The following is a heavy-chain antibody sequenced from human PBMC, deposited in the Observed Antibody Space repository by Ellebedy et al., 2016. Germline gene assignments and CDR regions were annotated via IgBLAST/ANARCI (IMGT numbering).Heavy chain of an antibody. Sequence: SETLSLTXTVSGDSIAYSPYYWGWIRQPPGKRPEWIGGISSGGSTYYRPSLQSRVTISIDTARNQFYLKLISVTAADTAVYYCARALGFGVYSSSTFSPWGQGTLVTVSS. CDR3: ARALGFGVYSSSTFSP. J-gene: IGHJ5*02. V-gene: IGHV4-39*02. CDR1: GDSIAYSPYY. D-gene: IGHD6-6*01. CDR2: ISSGGST.